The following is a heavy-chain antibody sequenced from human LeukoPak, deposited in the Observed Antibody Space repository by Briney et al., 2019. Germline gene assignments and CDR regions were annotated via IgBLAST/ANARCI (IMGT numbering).Heavy chain of an antibody. V-gene: IGHV3-48*03. J-gene: IGHJ3*02. CDR3: ARPGYSSSWSAFDI. CDR2: ITSSGSTI. CDR1: GFTFSAYD. Sequence: GGSLRLSCAASGFTFSAYDMNWVRQAPGKGLEWVSHITSSGSTIYYADSVKGRFTISRDNAKNSLYLQMNSLRAEDTAVYYCARPGYSSSWSAFDIWGQGTMVTVSS. D-gene: IGHD6-13*01.